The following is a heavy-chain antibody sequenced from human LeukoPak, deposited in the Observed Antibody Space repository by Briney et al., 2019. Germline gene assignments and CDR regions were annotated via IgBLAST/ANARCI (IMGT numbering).Heavy chain of an antibody. CDR1: GYSISSGYY. J-gene: IGHJ6*03. CDR3: AREGRYCGGGRCSYMDV. Sequence: PPETLSLTCTVSGYSISSGYYWDWIRQPPGKGLEWIGSIYHSGSPYYNSSLKSRVTISVDTSKNQFSLKLSSVTAADTAVYYCAREGRYCGGGRCSYMDVWGKGTTVTVSS. D-gene: IGHD2-15*01. V-gene: IGHV4-38-2*02. CDR2: IYHSGSP.